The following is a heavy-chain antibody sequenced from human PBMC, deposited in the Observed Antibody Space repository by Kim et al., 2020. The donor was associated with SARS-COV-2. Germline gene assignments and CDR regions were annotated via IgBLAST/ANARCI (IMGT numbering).Heavy chain of an antibody. CDR3: ARDGEWLRFLDY. J-gene: IGHJ4*02. Sequence: SVKVSCKASGGTFSSYAISWVRQAPGQGLEWMGGIIPIFGTANYAQKFQGRVTITADESTSTAYMELSSLRSEDTAVYYCARDGEWLRFLDYWGQGTLVTVSS. CDR1: GGTFSSYA. D-gene: IGHD5-12*01. V-gene: IGHV1-69*13. CDR2: IIPIFGTA.